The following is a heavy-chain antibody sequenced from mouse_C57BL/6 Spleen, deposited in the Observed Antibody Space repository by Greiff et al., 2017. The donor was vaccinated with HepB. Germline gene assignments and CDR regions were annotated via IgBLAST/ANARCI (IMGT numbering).Heavy chain of an antibody. Sequence: EVQLQESGGGLVKPGGSLKLSCAASGFTFSSYAMSWVRQTPEKRLEWVATISDGGSYTYYPDNVKGRFTISRDNAKNNLYLQMSHLKSEDTAMYYCARERGGGSNYELFFDYWGQGTTLTVSS. D-gene: IGHD2-5*01. CDR3: ARERGGGSNYELFFDY. CDR1: GFTFSSYA. V-gene: IGHV5-4*01. J-gene: IGHJ2*01. CDR2: ISDGGSYT.